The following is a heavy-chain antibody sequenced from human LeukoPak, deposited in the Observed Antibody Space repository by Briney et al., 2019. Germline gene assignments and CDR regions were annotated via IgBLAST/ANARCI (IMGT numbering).Heavy chain of an antibody. J-gene: IGHJ6*03. CDR2: ISYDGSNK. D-gene: IGHD4-17*01. CDR3: AKSLRYYGDYLYYYYYMDV. CDR1: GFTFSSYG. V-gene: IGHV3-30*18. Sequence: PGGSLRLSCAASGFTFSSYGMHWVRQAPGKGLEWVAVISYDGSNKYYADSVKGRFTISRDNSKNTLHLQMNSLRPEDTAVYYCAKSLRYYGDYLYYYYYMDVWGKGTTVTVSS.